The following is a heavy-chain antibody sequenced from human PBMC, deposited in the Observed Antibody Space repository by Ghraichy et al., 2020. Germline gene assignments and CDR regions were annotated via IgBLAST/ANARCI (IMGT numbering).Heavy chain of an antibody. CDR3: ARDYYYDSSGYQPVDY. J-gene: IGHJ4*02. V-gene: IGHV4-34*01. CDR2: INHSGST. D-gene: IGHD3-22*01. CDR1: GGSFSGYY. Sequence: ESLNISCAVYGGSFSGYYWSWIRQPPGKGLEWIGEINHSGSTNYNPSLKSRVTISVDTSKNQFSLKLSSVTAADTAVYYCARDYYYDSSGYQPVDYWGQGTLVTVSS.